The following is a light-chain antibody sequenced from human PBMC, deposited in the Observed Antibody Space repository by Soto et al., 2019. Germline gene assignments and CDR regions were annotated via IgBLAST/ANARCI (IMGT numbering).Light chain of an antibody. Sequence: DVVLTQSPLSLPVTLGQPASISCRSTQSLVYSDGNIYLNWFQQRPGQSPRRLIYKVSNRDSGVPDRFSGSGSGTDFTLKISRVEAEDVCVYYCMQGTHWPPITFGQGTRLEIK. V-gene: IGKV2-30*01. CDR1: QSLVYSDGNIY. CDR3: MQGTHWPPIT. CDR2: KVS. J-gene: IGKJ5*01.